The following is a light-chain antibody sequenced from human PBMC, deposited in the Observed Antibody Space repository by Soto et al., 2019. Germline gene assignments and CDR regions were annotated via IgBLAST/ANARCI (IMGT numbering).Light chain of an antibody. Sequence: VLAHSPGTLSLSPGERATLSCRASQSVTSNYLAWYQQKPGQSPRLLMSGASKRATGVPDRFSGSGSGTDFTLTISRLEPEDFAVYYCQHYGHALWAFGQGTKVDI. V-gene: IGKV3-20*01. CDR3: QHYGHALWA. J-gene: IGKJ1*01. CDR2: GAS. CDR1: QSVTSNY.